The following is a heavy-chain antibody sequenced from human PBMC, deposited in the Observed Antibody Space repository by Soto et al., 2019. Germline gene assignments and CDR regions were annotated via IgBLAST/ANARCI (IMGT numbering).Heavy chain of an antibody. V-gene: IGHV4-39*01. Sequence: PSETLSLTCTVSGSSINSSGYHWGCIRQPPGKGLEWIGSMFYGVSTYYNPSLKSRVTVSVDTSKNQFSLNLRSVTAADTAVYYCARLQSGHLVDYWGQGTLVTVSS. CDR1: GSSINSSGYH. CDR2: MFYGVST. J-gene: IGHJ4*02. CDR3: ARLQSGHLVDY. D-gene: IGHD3-10*01.